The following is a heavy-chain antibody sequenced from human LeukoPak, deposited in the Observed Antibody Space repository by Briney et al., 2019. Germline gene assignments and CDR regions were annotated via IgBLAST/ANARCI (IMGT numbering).Heavy chain of an antibody. CDR1: GFSFSSYA. J-gene: IGHJ4*02. CDR2: TSGSGDSA. CDR3: AKDRKAARAYYFDY. V-gene: IGHV3-23*01. D-gene: IGHD6-6*01. Sequence: GGYLRLSCAASGFSFSSYAMSWVRQAPGKGLEWVSATSGSGDSAYYADSVKGRFTISRDNSKNTLYLQMNSLRAEDTAVYFCAKDRKAARAYYFDYWGQGTLVTVSS.